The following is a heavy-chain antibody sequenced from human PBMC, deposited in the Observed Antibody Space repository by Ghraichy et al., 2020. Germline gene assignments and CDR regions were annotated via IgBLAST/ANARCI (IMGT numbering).Heavy chain of an antibody. D-gene: IGHD3-22*01. CDR3: SRARGLSTGYSYY. CDR1: GYTFTSHY. Sequence: ASVKVSCKASGYTFTSHYIHWVRQAPGQGLEWMGIINTSGGSTTYAEKFQGRVSMTRDTSTSTAYMELSSLRSEDTAVFYCSRARGLSTGYSYYWGQGTLVTVSS. J-gene: IGHJ4*02. V-gene: IGHV1-46*01. CDR2: INTSGGST.